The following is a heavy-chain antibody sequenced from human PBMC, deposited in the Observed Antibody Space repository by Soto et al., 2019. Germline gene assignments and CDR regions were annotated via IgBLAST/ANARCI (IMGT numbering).Heavy chain of an antibody. V-gene: IGHV4-59*01. CDR2: ISCSGST. CDR1: GGSISSYY. J-gene: IGHJ4*02. D-gene: IGHD2-15*01. CDR3: ARGIRYCSGGSGDSGRINFDY. Sequence: QVQLQESGPGLVKPSETLSLTCTVSGGSISSYYWSWIRQPPGKGLEWIGYISCSGSTNYYPSLNRRDTTTVDTYKNQFSLKLSSVTAADTAVYYCARGIRYCSGGSGDSGRINFDYWGQGTLVTVSS.